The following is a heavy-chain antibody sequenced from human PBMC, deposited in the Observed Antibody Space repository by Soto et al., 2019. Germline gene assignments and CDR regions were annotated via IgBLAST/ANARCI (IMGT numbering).Heavy chain of an antibody. CDR1: GYIFATYS. Sequence: QIQLVQSGAEVKKPGASATVSCKASGYIFATYSIHWVRQAPGQSLEWMGWINAASGNTRYSQNFQGRLTLTRDISANTAYLELSSLTFEDTAVYYCARDEDYWGQGTLVIVSS. J-gene: IGHJ4*02. CDR3: ARDEDY. V-gene: IGHV1-3*01. CDR2: INAASGNT.